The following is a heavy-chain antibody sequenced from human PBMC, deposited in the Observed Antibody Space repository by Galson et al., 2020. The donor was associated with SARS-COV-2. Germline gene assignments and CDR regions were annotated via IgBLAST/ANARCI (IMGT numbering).Heavy chain of an antibody. CDR1: GFTFSAYD. Sequence: GGSLRLSCAASGFTFSAYDMHWVRQASGKSLEWVSLAGSVGDTYYLGSVKGRFIISRDNAKSSLYLQMNSLTAGDTAIYYCTRGQVGNAFDIWGQGTLVTVSS. CDR2: AGSVGDT. CDR3: TRGQVGNAFDI. D-gene: IGHD1-26*01. V-gene: IGHV3-13*01. J-gene: IGHJ3*02.